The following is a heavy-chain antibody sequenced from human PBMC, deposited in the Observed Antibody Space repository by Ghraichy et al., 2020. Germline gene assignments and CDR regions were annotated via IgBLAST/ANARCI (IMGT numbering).Heavy chain of an antibody. CDR2: TYYRSKWYN. J-gene: IGHJ4*02. V-gene: IGHV6-1*01. Sequence: SQTLSLTCAISGDSVSSNSAAWNWIRQSPSRGLEWLGRTYYRSKWYNDYAVSAKGRITINPDTSKNQFSLQLNSVTPEDTAVYYCARERRETLRGFYYFDYWGQGTLVTVSS. D-gene: IGHD1-26*01. CDR3: ARERRETLRGFYYFDY. CDR1: GDSVSSNSAA.